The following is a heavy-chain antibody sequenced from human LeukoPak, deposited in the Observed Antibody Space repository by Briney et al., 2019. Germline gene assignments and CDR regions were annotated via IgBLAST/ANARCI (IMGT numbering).Heavy chain of an antibody. CDR1: GYTFTSYG. CDR3: ARGRGVYCSGGSCLIDAFDI. D-gene: IGHD2-15*01. Sequence: GASVKVSCKASGYTFTSYGISWVRQAPGQGLEWMGWISAYNGNTNYAQKLQGRVTMTTDTSTSTAYMELRSLRSEDTAVYYCARGRGVYCSGGSCLIDAFDIWGQGTMVTVSS. CDR2: ISAYNGNT. J-gene: IGHJ3*02. V-gene: IGHV1-18*01.